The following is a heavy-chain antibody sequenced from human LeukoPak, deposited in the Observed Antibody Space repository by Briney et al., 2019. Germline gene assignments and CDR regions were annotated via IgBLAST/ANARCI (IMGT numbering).Heavy chain of an antibody. J-gene: IGHJ6*02. CDR3: ARGPPRPGYQLPQSRYYYYGMDV. Sequence: SETLSLTCTVSGGSISSSSYYWSWIRQPPGKGLEWIGEINHSGSTNYNPSLKSRVTISVDTSKNQFSLKLSSETAADTAVYYCARGPPRPGYQLPQSRYYYYGMDVWGQGTTVTVSS. V-gene: IGHV4-39*07. D-gene: IGHD2-2*01. CDR1: GGSISSSSYY. CDR2: INHSGST.